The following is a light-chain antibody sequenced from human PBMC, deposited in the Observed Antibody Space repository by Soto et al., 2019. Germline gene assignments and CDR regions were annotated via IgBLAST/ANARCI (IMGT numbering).Light chain of an antibody. V-gene: IGLV1-47*02. Sequence: QSVLTQPPSASGTPGQRVTISCSGTSSNIGTNDVYWYQHVPGTAPKLLISSYNQRPSGIPDRFSASKSGTSASLAISGLRSVDEADYYCAAWDDCLDGLFVFGTGTKLTVL. J-gene: IGLJ1*01. CDR3: AAWDDCLDGLFV. CDR1: SSNIGTND. CDR2: SYN.